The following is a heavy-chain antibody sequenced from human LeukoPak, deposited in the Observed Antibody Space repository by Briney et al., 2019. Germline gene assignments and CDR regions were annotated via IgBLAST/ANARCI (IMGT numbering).Heavy chain of an antibody. J-gene: IGHJ6*03. CDR3: ARDGCGGDCYPDYYCYYMDV. D-gene: IGHD2-21*01. CDR2: ISGGGVSA. CDR1: GFTFSSYA. V-gene: IGHV3-23*01. Sequence: PGGSLRLSCAASGFTFSSYAMSWVRQAPGKGLEWVSAISGGGVSAYYADSVKGRFTISRDNSKNTLYLQMNSLRAEDTAVYYCARDGCGGDCYPDYYCYYMDVWGKGTTVTVSS.